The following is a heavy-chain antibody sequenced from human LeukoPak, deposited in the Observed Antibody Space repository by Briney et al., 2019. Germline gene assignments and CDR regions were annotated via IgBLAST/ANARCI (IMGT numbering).Heavy chain of an antibody. CDR3: AKEYSSGYPGYDAFDI. V-gene: IGHV3-23*01. CDR1: GFTFSSYA. D-gene: IGHD3-22*01. CDR2: ISGSGGST. J-gene: IGHJ3*02. Sequence: GGSLRLSCAASGFTFSSYAMSWVRQAPGKGLEWVSAISGSGGSTYYADSVKGRFTISRDNSKNTLYLQMNSLRAEDTAVYYCAKEYSSGYPGYDAFDIWGQGTMVTVSS.